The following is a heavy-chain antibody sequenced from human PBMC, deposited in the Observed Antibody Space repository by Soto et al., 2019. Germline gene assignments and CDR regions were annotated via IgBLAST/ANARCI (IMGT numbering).Heavy chain of an antibody. CDR1: GYSFTAYC. V-gene: IGHV5-10-1*01. CDR2: IDPSDSYV. D-gene: IGHD2-2*01. Sequence: LKISCQASGYSFTAYCITWVRQMPGKGLEWMATIDPSDSYVDYSPSFRGHVTFSVDRSITTVYLQCNSLKASDSAMYFCTRRASSSFYHFDFWGQGALVTVSS. CDR3: TRRASSSFYHFDF. J-gene: IGHJ4*02.